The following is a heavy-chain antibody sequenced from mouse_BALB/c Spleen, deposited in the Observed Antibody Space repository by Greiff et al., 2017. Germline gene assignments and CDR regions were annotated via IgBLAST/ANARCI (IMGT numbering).Heavy chain of an antibody. CDR1: GFAFSSYD. Sequence: EVKLMESGGGLVKPGGSLKLSCAASGFAFSSYDMSWVRQTPEKRLEWVAYISSGGGSTYYPDTVKGRFTISRDNAKNTLYLQMSSLKSEDTAMYYCARHEREVLRSYYFDYWGQGTTLTVSS. CDR3: ARHEREVLRSYYFDY. CDR2: ISSGGGST. J-gene: IGHJ2*01. D-gene: IGHD1-1*01. V-gene: IGHV5-12-1*01.